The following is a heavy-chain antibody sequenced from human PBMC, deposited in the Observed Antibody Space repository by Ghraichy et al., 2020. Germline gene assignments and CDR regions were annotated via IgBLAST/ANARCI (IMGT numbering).Heavy chain of an antibody. Sequence: GGSLRLSCAASGFTFSSYSMNWVRQAPGKGLEWVSSISSSGSYIYYADSVKGRFTISRDNAKNSLYLQMNSLRAEDTAVYYCARDGAIAVADNWFDPWGQGTLVTVSS. CDR1: GFTFSSYS. CDR3: ARDGAIAVADNWFDP. V-gene: IGHV3-21*01. D-gene: IGHD6-19*01. J-gene: IGHJ5*02. CDR2: ISSSGSYI.